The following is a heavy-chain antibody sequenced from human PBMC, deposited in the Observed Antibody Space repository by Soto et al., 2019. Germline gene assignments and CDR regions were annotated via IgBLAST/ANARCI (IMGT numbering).Heavy chain of an antibody. D-gene: IGHD5-12*01. V-gene: IGHV3-23*01. Sequence: GGSLRLSCAASGFTFSSYAMSWVRQAPGKGLEWVSAISGSGGSTYYADSVKGRFTISRDNSKNTLYRQMNSLRAEDTAVYYCARASGTKPGDYYYYMDVWGKGTTVTVSS. CDR3: ARASGTKPGDYYYYMDV. J-gene: IGHJ6*03. CDR2: ISGSGGST. CDR1: GFTFSSYA.